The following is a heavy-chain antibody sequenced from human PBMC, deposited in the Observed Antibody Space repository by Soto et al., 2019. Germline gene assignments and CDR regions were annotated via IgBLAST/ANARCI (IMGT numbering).Heavy chain of an antibody. CDR3: AKPLILTYYYDSSGFDY. V-gene: IGHV3-23*01. J-gene: IGHJ4*02. Sequence: GGSLRLSCAASVFTFSSYAMSWVRQAPGKGLEWVSAISGSGGSTYYADSVKGRFTISRDNSKNTLYLQMNSLRAEDTAVYYCAKPLILTYYYDSSGFDYWGQGTLVTVSS. D-gene: IGHD3-22*01. CDR2: ISGSGGST. CDR1: VFTFSSYA.